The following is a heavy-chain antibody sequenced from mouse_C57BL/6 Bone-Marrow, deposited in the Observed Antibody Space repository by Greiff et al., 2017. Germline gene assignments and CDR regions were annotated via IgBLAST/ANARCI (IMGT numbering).Heavy chain of an antibody. CDR1: GYTFTSYW. V-gene: IGHV1-50*01. J-gene: IGHJ3*01. D-gene: IGHD2-2*01. CDR2: IDPSDSYT. Sequence: QVQLQQPGAELVKPGASVKLSCKASGYTFTSYWMQWVKQRPGQGLEWIGEIDPSDSYTNYNQKFKGKATLTVDTSSSTAYMQLSSLTSEDSAVYYFARGDYGFDPWFAYWVQGTLVTVSA. CDR3: ARGDYGFDPWFAY.